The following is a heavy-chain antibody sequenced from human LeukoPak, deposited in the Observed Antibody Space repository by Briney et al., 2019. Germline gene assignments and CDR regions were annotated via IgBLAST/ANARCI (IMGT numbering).Heavy chain of an antibody. J-gene: IGHJ3*02. Sequence: SQTLSLTCAISGDSVSSNSAAWNWIRQSPSRGLEWLGRTYYRSKWYNDYAVSVKSRITINLDTSKNQFSLQLNSVTPEDTAVYYCARDQLAYCGGDCYANHDAFDIWGQGTMVTVSS. CDR2: TYYRSKWYN. D-gene: IGHD2-21*02. CDR3: ARDQLAYCGGDCYANHDAFDI. CDR1: GDSVSSNSAA. V-gene: IGHV6-1*01.